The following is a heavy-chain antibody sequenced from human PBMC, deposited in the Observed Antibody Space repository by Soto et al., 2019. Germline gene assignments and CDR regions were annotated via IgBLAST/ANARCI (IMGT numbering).Heavy chain of an antibody. CDR1: GGTFSSYA. CDR3: ARLGGESYGSESYVGYYGMDV. J-gene: IGHJ6*02. D-gene: IGHD3-10*01. V-gene: IGHV1-69*01. Sequence: QVQLVQSGAEVKKPGSSVKVSCKASGGTFSSYAISWVRQAPGQGLEWMGGIIPIFGTANYAQKFQGRVTITADESTSTAYMELSSLRSEDTAVYYCARLGGESYGSESYVGYYGMDVWGQGTTVTVSS. CDR2: IIPIFGTA.